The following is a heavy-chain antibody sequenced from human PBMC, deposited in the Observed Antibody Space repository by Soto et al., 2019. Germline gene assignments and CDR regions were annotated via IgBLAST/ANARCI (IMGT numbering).Heavy chain of an antibody. Sequence: QVQLVQSGAEVKKPGSSVKVSCKASGGNFNSYAISWVRQAPGQGPEWMGGIIPMSGIPNYAQKFQGRVTITADKSTNTVYVEVTNLRYEDTAVYYCARRGRESANWFDPWGQGTLATVSS. CDR2: IIPMSGIP. CDR3: ARRGRESANWFDP. D-gene: IGHD3-10*01. V-gene: IGHV1-69*17. CDR1: GGNFNSYA. J-gene: IGHJ5*02.